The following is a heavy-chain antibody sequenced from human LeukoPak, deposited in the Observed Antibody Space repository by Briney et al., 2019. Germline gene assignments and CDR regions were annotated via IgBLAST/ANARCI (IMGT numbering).Heavy chain of an antibody. CDR3: AGGSYGDYADTPDY. V-gene: IGHV3-21*01. Sequence: GGSLRLSCAASGFTFSSYSMNWVRQAPGKGLEWVSSISSSSSYIYYADSVKGRFTISRDNAKNSLYLQMNSLRAADTAVYYCAGGSYGDYADTPDYWGQGTLVTVSS. J-gene: IGHJ4*02. CDR2: ISSSSSYI. CDR1: GFTFSSYS. D-gene: IGHD4-17*01.